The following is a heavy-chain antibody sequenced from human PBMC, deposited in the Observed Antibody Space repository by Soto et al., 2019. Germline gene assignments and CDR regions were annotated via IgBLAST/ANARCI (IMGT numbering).Heavy chain of an antibody. Sequence: GGSLRLSCAASGFTFSSYWMHWVRQAPGKGLVWVSRINSDGSSTSYADSVKGRFTISRDNAKNTLYLQMNSLRAEDTAVYYCAREEMATDDAFDIWGQGTMVTVSS. V-gene: IGHV3-74*01. CDR3: AREEMATDDAFDI. J-gene: IGHJ3*02. CDR2: INSDGSST. CDR1: GFTFSSYW. D-gene: IGHD5-12*01.